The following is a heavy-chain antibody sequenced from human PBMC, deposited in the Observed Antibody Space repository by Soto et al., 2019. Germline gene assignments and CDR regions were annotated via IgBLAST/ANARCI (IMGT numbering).Heavy chain of an antibody. CDR1: GFTFSTYA. CDR3: ARARYSSSWPDRFD. J-gene: IGHJ4*02. Sequence: PGGSLRLSCAASGFTFSTYAMAWVRQAPGKGLEWVSALSGSGGSTFYADSVKGRFTISRDNSKNTLYLQMNSLRVDDTAVYYCARARYSSSWPDRFDWGQGTLVTVSS. CDR2: LSGSGGST. D-gene: IGHD6-13*01. V-gene: IGHV3-23*01.